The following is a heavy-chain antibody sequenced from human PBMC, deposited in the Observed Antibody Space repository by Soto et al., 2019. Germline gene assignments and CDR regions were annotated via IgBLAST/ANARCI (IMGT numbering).Heavy chain of an antibody. Sequence: SETLSLTCTVSSDSSSNYYCSWFRQPPGKGLEWIGYMNHNGNTSYNPSLKSRVTISVDTSENQFSLKLTSVTAADTAVYYCARDKITGLFDYWGQGTLVTVS. CDR1: SDSSSNYY. J-gene: IGHJ4*02. D-gene: IGHD2-8*02. CDR3: ARDKITGLFDY. CDR2: MNHNGNT. V-gene: IGHV4-59*12.